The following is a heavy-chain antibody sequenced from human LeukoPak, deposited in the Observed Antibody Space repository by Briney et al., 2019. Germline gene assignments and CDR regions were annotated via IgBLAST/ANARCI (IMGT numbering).Heavy chain of an antibody. CDR3: ASGSSSVGY. J-gene: IGHJ4*02. CDR1: GFIFSDYY. Sequence: GGSLRLSCVASGFIFSDYYMSWIRQTPGKGLEWISYISNSDNDIYYAGSVKGRFTISRDNTRNSLFLQMNSLRPDDTAVYYCASGSSSVGYWGQGTLVTVSS. V-gene: IGHV3-11*01. CDR2: ISNSDNDI. D-gene: IGHD6-6*01.